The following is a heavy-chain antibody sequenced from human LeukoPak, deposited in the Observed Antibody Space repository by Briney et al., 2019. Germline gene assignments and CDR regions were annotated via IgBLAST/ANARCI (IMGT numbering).Heavy chain of an antibody. D-gene: IGHD6-6*01. CDR3: ARRRVYSGSSSIRQASYFAY. CDR2: INPSGGST. J-gene: IGHJ4*02. CDR1: GYTFTSYY. Sequence: ASVKVSCKASGYTFTSYYMHWVRQAPGQGLEWMGIINPSGGSTSYAQKLQGRVTMTRDTSTSTVYMELSSLRSEDTAVYYCARRRVYSGSSSIRQASYFAYWGQGTLVTVSS. V-gene: IGHV1-46*01.